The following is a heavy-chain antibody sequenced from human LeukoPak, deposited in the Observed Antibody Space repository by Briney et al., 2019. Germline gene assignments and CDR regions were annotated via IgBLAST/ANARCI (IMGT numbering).Heavy chain of an antibody. J-gene: IGHJ4*02. D-gene: IGHD3-3*01. V-gene: IGHV4-39*01. Sequence: SETLSLTCTVSGXSISSSTYYWGWIRQPPGKGLEWIGRFFYSGSTYYNPSLKSRLTMSVDTSNNQFSLKLMSVTAADTAVYYCASGTSTYYELYFWGQGTLVTVSS. CDR1: GXSISSSTYY. CDR2: FFYSGST. CDR3: ASGTSTYYELYF.